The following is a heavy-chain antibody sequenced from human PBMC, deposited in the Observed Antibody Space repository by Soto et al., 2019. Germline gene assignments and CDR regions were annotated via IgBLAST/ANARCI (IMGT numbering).Heavy chain of an antibody. CDR1: GITFSKAW. CDR3: TTNFYSDYGRGV. Sequence: EVQLVESGGGLVKPGGSLRLSCAASGITFSKAWMNWVRQSPGKGLEWVARIKSKSDGGTTDYAAPVKGRFTISRDDSKNTMCLQMNSLKTEDAAVYYCTTNFYSDYGRGVWGQGTTVTVSS. CDR2: IKSKSDGGTT. J-gene: IGHJ6*02. D-gene: IGHD4-4*01. V-gene: IGHV3-15*01.